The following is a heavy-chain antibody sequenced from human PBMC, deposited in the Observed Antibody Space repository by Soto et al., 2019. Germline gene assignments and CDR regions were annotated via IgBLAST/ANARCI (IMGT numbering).Heavy chain of an antibody. D-gene: IGHD3-3*01. V-gene: IGHV1-69*13. Sequence: ASVKVSCKASGGTFSSYAISWVRQAPGQGLEWMGGIIPIFGTANYAQKFQGRVTITADESTSTAYMELSSLRSEDTAVYYCARGSHYDFWSGYYTSYWFDPWGQGTLVTVSS. J-gene: IGHJ5*02. CDR3: ARGSHYDFWSGYYTSYWFDP. CDR1: GGTFSSYA. CDR2: IIPIFGTA.